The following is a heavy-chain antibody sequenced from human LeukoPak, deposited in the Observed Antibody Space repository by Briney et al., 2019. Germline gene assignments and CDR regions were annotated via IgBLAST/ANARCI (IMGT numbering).Heavy chain of an antibody. D-gene: IGHD3-22*01. Sequence: PGGSLRLSCAVSGFTFSSYAMNWVRQAPGKGLEWVSGLTGSGDNTHYADSVKGRFTISRDNSKNTLYLQMNSLRVEDTAVYYCTKVRAADYYDSRNWGQGTMVTVSS. CDR3: TKVRAADYYDSRN. V-gene: IGHV3-23*01. J-gene: IGHJ3*01. CDR1: GFTFSSYA. CDR2: LTGSGDNT.